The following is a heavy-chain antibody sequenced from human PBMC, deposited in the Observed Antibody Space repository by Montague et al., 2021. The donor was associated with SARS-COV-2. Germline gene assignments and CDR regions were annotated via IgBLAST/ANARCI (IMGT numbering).Heavy chain of an antibody. J-gene: IGHJ3*02. Sequence: SETLSLTCTVSGGSISSSNYYWGWIRQPPGKGLEWIGSIYDSGSTYYNPSLKSRVTIFVDTSKNQFSLKLSSVTAADTAVYYCASPTYYYDSSGSDAFDIWGQGTMVTVSS. CDR1: GGSISSSNYY. CDR3: ASPTYYYDSSGSDAFDI. CDR2: IYDSGST. D-gene: IGHD3-22*01. V-gene: IGHV4-39*01.